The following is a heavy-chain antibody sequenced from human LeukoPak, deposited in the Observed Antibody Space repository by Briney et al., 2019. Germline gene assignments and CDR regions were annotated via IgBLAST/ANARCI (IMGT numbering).Heavy chain of an antibody. V-gene: IGHV4-34*01. CDR3: ARGPRLVRGVIDY. J-gene: IGHJ4*02. CDR1: GGSFSGYY. Sequence: TSETLSLTCAVYGGSFSGYYWSWIRQPPGKGLGWIGEINHSGSTNYNPSLKSRVTISVDTSKNQFSLKLSSVTAADTAVYYCARGPRLVRGVIDYWGQGTLVTVSS. D-gene: IGHD3-10*01. CDR2: INHSGST.